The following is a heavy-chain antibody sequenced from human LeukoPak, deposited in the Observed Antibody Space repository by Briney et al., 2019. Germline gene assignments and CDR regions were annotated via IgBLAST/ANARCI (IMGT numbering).Heavy chain of an antibody. Sequence: GASLRLSCAVSGFTFNIYYMSWIRQAPGKGLEWISYIGLHGYPLDYADSVKGRFTISRDNAQNSLYLDMSSLRAEDTAVYYCARKDFSSGSFTYWGQGTLVTVSS. J-gene: IGHJ4*02. CDR2: IGLHGYPL. CDR1: GFTFNIYY. D-gene: IGHD3-22*01. V-gene: IGHV3-11*04. CDR3: ARKDFSSGSFTY.